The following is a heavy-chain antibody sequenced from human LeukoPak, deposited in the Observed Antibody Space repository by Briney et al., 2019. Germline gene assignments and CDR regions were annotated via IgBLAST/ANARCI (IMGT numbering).Heavy chain of an antibody. CDR3: AKDPSNYYDSSGYSDY. D-gene: IGHD3-22*01. Sequence: PGGSLRLSCAASGFTYSSYEMNWVRQAPGKGLEWVTPISGSGGSTYYADSVKGRFTISRDNSKNTLYLQMNSLRAEDTAVYYCAKDPSNYYDSSGYSDYWGQGTLVTVSS. CDR1: GFTYSSYE. CDR2: ISGSGGST. J-gene: IGHJ4*02. V-gene: IGHV3-23*01.